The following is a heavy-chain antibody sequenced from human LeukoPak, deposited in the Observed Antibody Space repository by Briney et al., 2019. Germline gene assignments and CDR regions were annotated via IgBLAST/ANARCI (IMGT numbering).Heavy chain of an antibody. CDR2: IYYSGST. V-gene: IGHV4-59*01. CDR1: GASISSYY. J-gene: IGHJ6*02. Sequence: SETLSLTCTVSGASISSYYWSWIRQPPGKGLEWIGYIYYSGSTNYNPSLKSRVTISVDTSKNQFSLKLSSVTAADTAVYYCARYAVVVPAALRAYSYYGMDVWGQGTTVTVSS. D-gene: IGHD2-2*01. CDR3: ARYAVVVPAALRAYSYYGMDV.